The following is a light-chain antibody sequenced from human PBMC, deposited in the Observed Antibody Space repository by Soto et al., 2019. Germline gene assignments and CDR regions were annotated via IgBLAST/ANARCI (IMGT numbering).Light chain of an antibody. V-gene: IGKV3D-15*01. CDR1: QSVSSN. CDR2: DVS. CDR3: QQYHDWPLT. J-gene: IGKJ4*01. Sequence: EIVMTQSPATLSVSPGERATLSCRASQSVSSNFAWYQQRPAQAPRLLIYDVSTRATGVPTRFSGSGSGTEFTLTISSLQSEDFAVYYCQQYHDWPLTFGGGPGWRSN.